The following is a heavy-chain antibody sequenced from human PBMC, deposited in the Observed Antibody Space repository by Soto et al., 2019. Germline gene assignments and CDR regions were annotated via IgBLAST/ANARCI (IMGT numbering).Heavy chain of an antibody. V-gene: IGHV1-46*03. J-gene: IGHJ3*02. D-gene: IGHD4-17*01. CDR3: TRAPSYGAFDI. CDR2: INPSGGST. Sequence: GASVKISCKASGYTFTSYYIHWVRQAPGQGLEWMGIINPSGGSTTYAQKFQGRVTMTRDTSTSTVYMELSSLRSEDTAVYYCTRAPSYGAFDIWSQGTMVTVSS. CDR1: GYTFTSYY.